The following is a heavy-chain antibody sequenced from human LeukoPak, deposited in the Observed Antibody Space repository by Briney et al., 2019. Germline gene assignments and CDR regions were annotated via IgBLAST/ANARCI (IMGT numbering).Heavy chain of an antibody. V-gene: IGHV3-23*01. CDR2: ISGSGGST. CDR1: GFTFSSYA. D-gene: IGHD2-15*01. J-gene: IGHJ5*02. CDR3: AKGSHHTQGHWFDP. Sequence: GGSLRLSSAASGFTFSSYAMSWVRQAPGEGLEWVSAISGSGGSTYYADSVKGRFTISRDNSKNTLYLQMNSLRAEDTAVYYCAKGSHHTQGHWFDPWGQGTLVTVSS.